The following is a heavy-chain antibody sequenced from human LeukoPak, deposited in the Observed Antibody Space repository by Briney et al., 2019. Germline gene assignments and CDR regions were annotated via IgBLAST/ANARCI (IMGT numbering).Heavy chain of an antibody. CDR2: FDPEDGET. CDR3: ATQIGGIVVVPAATLGDYYFDY. V-gene: IGHV1-24*01. CDR1: GYTLTELS. Sequence: ASVKVSCKVSGYTLTELSMHWVRQAPGKGLQWMGGFDPEDGETIYAQKFQGRVTMTEDTSTDTAYMELSSLRSEDTAVYYCATQIGGIVVVPAATLGDYYFDYWGQGTLVTVSS. D-gene: IGHD2-2*01. J-gene: IGHJ4*02.